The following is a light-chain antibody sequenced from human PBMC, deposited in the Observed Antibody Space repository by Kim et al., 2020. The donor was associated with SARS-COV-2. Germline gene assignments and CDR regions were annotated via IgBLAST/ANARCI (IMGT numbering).Light chain of an antibody. CDR2: DVG. V-gene: IGLV2-14*03. CDR3: TSYTTTTTVV. CDR1: GGDVGAYNY. Sequence: GQSITISCTGTGGDVGAYNYVTWYQQHPGKAPKLMIFDVGNRPSGISNRFSGSKSGNTASLTISGLQAEDEADYYCTSYTTTTTVVFGGGTKVTVL. J-gene: IGLJ3*02.